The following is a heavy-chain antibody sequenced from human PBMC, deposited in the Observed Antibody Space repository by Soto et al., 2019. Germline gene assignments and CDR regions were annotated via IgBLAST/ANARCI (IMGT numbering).Heavy chain of an antibody. Sequence: VWSMRLSCAAYGLTFSSYAMSWVRQAPGKGLEWLSAISGSGGSTYYADSGKGRFTISRDNSKNTLYLQMNSLRAEDTAVYYCAKVRSKVGYYDFWSGYPDAFDIWGQGTMVPVSS. J-gene: IGHJ3*02. V-gene: IGHV3-23*01. D-gene: IGHD3-3*01. CDR1: GLTFSSYA. CDR3: AKVRSKVGYYDFWSGYPDAFDI. CDR2: ISGSGGST.